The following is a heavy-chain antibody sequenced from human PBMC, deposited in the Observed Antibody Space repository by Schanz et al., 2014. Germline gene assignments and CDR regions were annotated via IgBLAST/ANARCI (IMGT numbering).Heavy chain of an antibody. CDR2: IGVDGTTT. Sequence: EVQLLESGGGLVQPGGSLRLSCAVSGFTDNTDYMSWVRQAPGKGLEWVSVIGVDGTTTYYADSVKGRFTISRDNSKNTLYLQMNSLRPEDTAVYYCAKYRGYYRVSGSYRELEYWGQGTLVTVSS. CDR1: GFTDNTDY. V-gene: IGHV3-23*01. D-gene: IGHD3-10*01. J-gene: IGHJ4*02. CDR3: AKYRGYYRVSGSYRELEY.